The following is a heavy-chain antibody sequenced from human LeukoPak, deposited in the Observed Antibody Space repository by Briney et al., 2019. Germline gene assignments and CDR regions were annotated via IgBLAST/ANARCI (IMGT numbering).Heavy chain of an antibody. J-gene: IGHJ4*02. CDR3: ARSPSGYRLPLEY. CDR1: GFTFSDYA. CDR2: IGTSSLHI. D-gene: IGHD5-12*01. Sequence: PGGSLRLSCAASGFTFSDYAMNWVRQAPGKGLEWVSSIGTSSLHIFYADSVKGRFTISRDNAKNSLFLQMNSLRADDTAVYFCARSPSGYRLPLEYWGQGILVTVSS. V-gene: IGHV3-21*01.